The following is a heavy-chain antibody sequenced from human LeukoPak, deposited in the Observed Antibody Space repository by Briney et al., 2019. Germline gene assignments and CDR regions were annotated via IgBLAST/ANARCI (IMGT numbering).Heavy chain of an antibody. CDR1: GGPIRSYY. D-gene: IGHD3-22*01. V-gene: IGHV4-59*12. Sequence: PSETLSLTCTVSGGPIRSYYWSWIRQPPGKGLEWIGYIYYSGSTNYNPSLKSRVTISVGTSKNHFSLKLSSVTAADTAVYYCARDYDSSGYYRPYYYYYMDVWGKGTTVTVSS. CDR3: ARDYDSSGYYRPYYYYYMDV. J-gene: IGHJ6*03. CDR2: IYYSGST.